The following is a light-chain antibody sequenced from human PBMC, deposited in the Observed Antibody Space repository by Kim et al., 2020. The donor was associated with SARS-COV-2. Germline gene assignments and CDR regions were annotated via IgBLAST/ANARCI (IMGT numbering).Light chain of an antibody. CDR2: AAS. V-gene: IGKV1-39*01. CDR1: QTISNY. CDR3: QQTYNTPWT. Sequence: ASVGERVTITCRTSQTISNYLNWYQMKPGKAPNLLIYAASSLQGGVPSRFSGGGSGTDFTLTISGLHPEDFATYFCQQTYNTPWTFGQGTKVDIK. J-gene: IGKJ1*01.